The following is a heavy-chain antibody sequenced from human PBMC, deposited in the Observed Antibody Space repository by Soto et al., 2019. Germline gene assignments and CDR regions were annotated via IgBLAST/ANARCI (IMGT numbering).Heavy chain of an antibody. D-gene: IGHD3-16*02. CDR2: ISAYNGNT. V-gene: IGHV1-18*01. CDR1: GYTFTSYG. Sequence: QVQLVQSGAEVKKPGASVKVSCKASGYTFTSYGISWVRQAPGQGLEWMGWISAYNGNTNYAQKLQGRVTMTTDTSXXTXYXXLRSLRSDDTAVYYCARDMGTKLGELSLGSQTNDYWGQGTLVTVSS. CDR3: ARDMGTKLGELSLGSQTNDY. J-gene: IGHJ4*02.